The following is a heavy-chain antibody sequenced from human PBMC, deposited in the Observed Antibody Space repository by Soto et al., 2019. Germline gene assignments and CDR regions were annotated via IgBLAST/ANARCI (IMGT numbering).Heavy chain of an antibody. Sequence: KPGGSLRLSCAASGFTFSSYSMNWVRQAPGKGLEWVSSISSSSSYIYYADSVKGRFTISRDNAKNSLYLQMNSLRAEDTAVYYCARYRIAALAPWDVWGQGTTVTVSS. CDR2: ISSSSSYI. D-gene: IGHD6-6*01. V-gene: IGHV3-21*01. CDR1: GFTFSSYS. CDR3: ARYRIAALAPWDV. J-gene: IGHJ6*02.